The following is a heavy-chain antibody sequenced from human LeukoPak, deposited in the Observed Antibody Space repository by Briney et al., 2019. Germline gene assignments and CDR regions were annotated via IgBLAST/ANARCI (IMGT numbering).Heavy chain of an antibody. CDR1: GGTFSSYT. J-gene: IGHJ4*02. V-gene: IGHV1-69*02. CDR2: IIPILGIA. CDR3: ASPDGDHSD. Sequence: ASVKLSCKASGGTFSSYTISWVRQAPGQGLEWMGRIIPILGIANYAQKFQGRVTITADKSTRTAYMELSSLRSEDTAVYDCASPDGDHSDWGQGTLVTVSS. D-gene: IGHD4-17*01.